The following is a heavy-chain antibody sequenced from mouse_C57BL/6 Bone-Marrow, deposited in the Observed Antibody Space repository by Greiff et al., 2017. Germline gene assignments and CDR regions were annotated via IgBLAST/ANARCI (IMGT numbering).Heavy chain of an antibody. CDR1: GFTFSSYG. D-gene: IGHD1-1*01. Sequence: EVKVVESGGDLVKPGGSLKLSCAASGFTFSSYGMSWVRQTPDKRLEWVATISSGGSYTYYPDSVQGRFTISRDNAKNTLYLQMSRLKSEDTAMYYCARQRLLPYYFDYWGQGTTLTGSS. CDR3: ARQRLLPYYFDY. CDR2: ISSGGSYT. V-gene: IGHV5-6*01. J-gene: IGHJ2*01.